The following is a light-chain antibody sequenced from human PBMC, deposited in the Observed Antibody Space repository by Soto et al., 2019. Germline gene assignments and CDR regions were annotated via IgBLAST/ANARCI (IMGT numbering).Light chain of an antibody. Sequence: QPVLTQSPSASASLGASVKLTCTMSSGHSSYAIAWHQQQPEKGPRYLMKLNSDGSQSKGDGIPDRFAGSSSGAERYLTISSRQSEDEADYYCQTWGTGIQVFGGGTKLTVL. CDR3: QTWGTGIQV. J-gene: IGLJ2*01. V-gene: IGLV4-69*01. CDR1: SGHSSYA. CDR2: LNSDGSQ.